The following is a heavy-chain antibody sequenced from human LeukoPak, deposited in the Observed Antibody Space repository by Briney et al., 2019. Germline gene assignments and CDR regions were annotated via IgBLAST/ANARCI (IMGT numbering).Heavy chain of an antibody. J-gene: IGHJ4*02. D-gene: IGHD3-3*01. CDR1: GYTFTSYG. Sequence: ASVKVSCKASGYTFTSYGISWVRQAPGQGLEWMGWISAYNGNTNYAQKLQGRVTMTTDTSTSTAYMELRSLRSDDTAVYYCARSPSYYDFWSGSFDYWGQGTLVTVSS. CDR3: ARSPSYYDFWSGSFDY. CDR2: ISAYNGNT. V-gene: IGHV1-18*01.